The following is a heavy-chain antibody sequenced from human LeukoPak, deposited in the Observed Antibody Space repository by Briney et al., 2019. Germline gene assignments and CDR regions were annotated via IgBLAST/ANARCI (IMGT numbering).Heavy chain of an antibody. CDR2: INPSGGST. D-gene: IGHD5-12*01. Sequence: ASVNVSYKASGYTFNIYYMHWVRQAPGQGLAWMGIINPSGGSTSYAQKFQGRVTMTRDTHTRTVYRELSSLRSGHAPVYYCARDSRYSGYDCGYWGQGTLVTVSS. CDR1: GYTFNIYY. V-gene: IGHV1-46*02. J-gene: IGHJ4*02. CDR3: ARDSRYSGYDCGY.